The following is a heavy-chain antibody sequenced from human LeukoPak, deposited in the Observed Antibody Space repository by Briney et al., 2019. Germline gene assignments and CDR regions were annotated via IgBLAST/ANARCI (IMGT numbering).Heavy chain of an antibody. CDR3: AKGSHFAN. CDR1: GFTFSDNA. J-gene: IGHJ4*02. CDR2: ISRTNGTT. Sequence: GGSLRLSCAASGFTFSDNAMSWVRQAPGKGLEWVSTISRTNGTTYYADSVKGRFTISRDNSKNTVSLQVNSLRAEDTAVYYCAKGSHFANCGQGTLVTVSS. V-gene: IGHV3-23*01.